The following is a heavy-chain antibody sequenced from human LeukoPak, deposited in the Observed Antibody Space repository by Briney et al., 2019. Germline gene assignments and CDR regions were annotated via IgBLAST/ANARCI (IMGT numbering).Heavy chain of an antibody. J-gene: IGHJ6*03. D-gene: IGHD3-10*01. V-gene: IGHV3-7*01. Sequence: GGSLRLSCAASGFTFSSYWMSWVRQAPGKGLEWVANIKQDGSEKYFVDSVKGRFTISRDNAKNSLYLQMNSLRVEDTAVYYCARDRVTMIRGVRILDYYYYMDVWGKGTTATISS. CDR1: GFTFSSYW. CDR2: IKQDGSEK. CDR3: ARDRVTMIRGVRILDYYYYMDV.